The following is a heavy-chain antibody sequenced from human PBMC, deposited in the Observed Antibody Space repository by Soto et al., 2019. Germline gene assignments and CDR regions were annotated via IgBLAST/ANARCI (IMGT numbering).Heavy chain of an antibody. J-gene: IGHJ4*02. V-gene: IGHV3-74*01. D-gene: IGHD4-17*01. CDR3: ARRLMYGDYDLDY. CDR1: GFTFSRSW. Sequence: EVQLVESGGGLVQPGGSLRLTCAASGFTFSRSWMHWVRQAPGKGLVWVSRIDSDGSRTNYADSVKGRFTISRDNGKNTLYLQMNSLRAEDTAVYYCARRLMYGDYDLDYCGQGTLVTVSS. CDR2: IDSDGSRT.